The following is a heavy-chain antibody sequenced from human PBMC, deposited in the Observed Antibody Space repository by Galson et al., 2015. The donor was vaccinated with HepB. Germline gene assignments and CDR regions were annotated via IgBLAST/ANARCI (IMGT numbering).Heavy chain of an antibody. CDR2: IKQDGSEK. J-gene: IGHJ4*02. Sequence: SLRLSCAASGFTFSSYWMSWVRQAPGKGLEWVANIKQDGSEKYYVDSVKGRFTISRDNAKNSLYLQMNSLRAEDTALYYCAKDVIPDTAMVTPDYWGQGTLVTVSS. CDR1: GFTFSSYW. CDR3: AKDVIPDTAMVTPDY. D-gene: IGHD5-18*01. V-gene: IGHV3-7*03.